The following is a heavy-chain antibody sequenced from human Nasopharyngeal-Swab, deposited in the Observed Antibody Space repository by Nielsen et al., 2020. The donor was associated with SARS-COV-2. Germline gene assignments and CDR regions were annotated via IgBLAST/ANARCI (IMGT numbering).Heavy chain of an antibody. D-gene: IGHD3-22*01. CDR1: GFSFSTYT. Sequence: GESLKISCAASGFSFSTYTMNWVRQAPEKGLEWLSSISSDSGAKYHADSVKGRFTISRDNAKNSLYLEMNSLRAEDTAVYYCLRGDRRDYWGPGTLVSVSS. V-gene: IGHV3-21*01. J-gene: IGHJ4*02. CDR3: LRGDRRDY. CDR2: ISSDSGAK.